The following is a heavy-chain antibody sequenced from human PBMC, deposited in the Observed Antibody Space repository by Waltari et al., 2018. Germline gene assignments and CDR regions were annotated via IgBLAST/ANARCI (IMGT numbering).Heavy chain of an antibody. V-gene: IGHV3-11*01. J-gene: IGHJ4*02. Sequence: QVQLVESGGGLVKPGGSLRLSCAASGFTFSDHPMSWIRQAPGKGVEWGSDIRGSGSTIYYADSVKGRFTISRDNAENSMFLQMNSLRAEDTAVYYCARDGQYCSSTSCYYFDYWGQGTLVTVSS. CDR2: IRGSGSTI. CDR3: ARDGQYCSSTSCYYFDY. CDR1: GFTFSDHP. D-gene: IGHD2-2*01.